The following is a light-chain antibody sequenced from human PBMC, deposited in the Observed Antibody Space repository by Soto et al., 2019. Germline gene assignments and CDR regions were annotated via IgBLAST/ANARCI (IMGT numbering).Light chain of an antibody. CDR1: NADVGGYNY. CDR3: NSYTTRNTGV. Sequence: QSVLTQPASVSGSPGQSITISCTATNADVGGYNYIAWYQQHPGKAPKLIIFEVSNRPAGVSNRFSGSKSGDTASLTISGLQAEDEAHYYCNSYTTRNTGVFGGGTKVTVL. J-gene: IGLJ3*02. CDR2: EVS. V-gene: IGLV2-14*01.